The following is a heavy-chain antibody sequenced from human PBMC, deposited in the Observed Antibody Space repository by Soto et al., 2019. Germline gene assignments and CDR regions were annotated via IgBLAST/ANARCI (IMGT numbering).Heavy chain of an antibody. CDR3: ARDSGVAGPSGDLDY. CDR1: GYTFTTHV. J-gene: IGHJ4*02. V-gene: IGHV1-3*01. D-gene: IGHD2-21*02. Sequence: QVQLVQSGAEVREPGASVKVSCKASGYTFTTHVMHWVRQAPGQRLEWMGWVTGGNGNTQYSQKFQDRVTITRDTSATTVYMELSRLRSEDKAVYYCARDSGVAGPSGDLDYWGQGSMVTVSS. CDR2: VTGGNGNT.